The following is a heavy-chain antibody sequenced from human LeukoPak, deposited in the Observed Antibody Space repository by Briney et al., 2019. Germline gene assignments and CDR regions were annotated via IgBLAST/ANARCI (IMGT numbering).Heavy chain of an antibody. Sequence: GGSLRLSCAASGFTFSGSAMHWVRQASGKGLEWVGRIRSKANSYATAYAASVKGRFAISRDDSKSTAYLQMNSLKTEDPAVYYCTSDGRGSSSWYAFDIWGQGTMVTVSS. D-gene: IGHD6-13*01. CDR2: IRSKANSYAT. CDR3: TSDGRGSSSWYAFDI. CDR1: GFTFSGSA. V-gene: IGHV3-73*01. J-gene: IGHJ3*02.